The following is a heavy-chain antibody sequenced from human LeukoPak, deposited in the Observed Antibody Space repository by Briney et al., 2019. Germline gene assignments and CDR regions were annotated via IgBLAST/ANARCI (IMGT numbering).Heavy chain of an antibody. J-gene: IGHJ4*02. D-gene: IGHD5-24*01. CDR2: INTDGSIT. CDR3: ARERRQMTPDY. V-gene: IGHV3-74*01. Sequence: GGSLRLSCAASGFTFSSHWMHWVRQAPGKGLVWVSHINTDGSITTYADSVKGRFTISRDNAKNTLSLQMSSLRAEDTAVYYCARERRQMTPDYWGQGTLVTVSS. CDR1: GFTFSSHW.